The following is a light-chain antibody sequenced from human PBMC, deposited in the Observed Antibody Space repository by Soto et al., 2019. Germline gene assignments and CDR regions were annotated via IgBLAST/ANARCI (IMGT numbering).Light chain of an antibody. CDR2: GAS. CDR1: QGLSNY. CDR3: QKYDSAPLT. J-gene: IGKJ4*01. Sequence: DIQMTQSPSTLSGSVGDRVTITCRASQGLSNYLAWYQQKPGKAPKLLIYGASTLQSGVPSRFSGSGSGTDFTLTISSLQPEDVGNYYCQKYDSAPLTFGGGTKVDIK. V-gene: IGKV1-27*01.